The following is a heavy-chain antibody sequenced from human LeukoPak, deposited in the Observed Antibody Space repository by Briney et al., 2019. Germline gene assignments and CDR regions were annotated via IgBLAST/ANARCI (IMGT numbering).Heavy chain of an antibody. Sequence: ASVKVSCKASGGTFSSYAISWVRQAPGQGLEWMGGIIPIFGTANYAQKFQGRVTITTDESTSTAYMELSSLRSEDTAVYYCAREPGDYGGNSGYFQHWGQGTLVTVSS. CDR3: AREPGDYGGNSGYFQH. CDR1: GGTFSSYA. D-gene: IGHD4-23*01. CDR2: IIPIFGTA. V-gene: IGHV1-69*05. J-gene: IGHJ1*01.